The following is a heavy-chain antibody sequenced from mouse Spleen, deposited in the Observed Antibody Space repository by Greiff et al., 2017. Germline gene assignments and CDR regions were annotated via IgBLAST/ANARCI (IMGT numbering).Heavy chain of an antibody. CDR3: ARGANGEGFAY. J-gene: IGHJ3*01. Sequence: QVQLQQSGPELVKPGASVKISCKASGYAFSSSWMNWVKQRPGKGLEWIGRIYPGDGDTNYNGKFKGKATLTADKSSSTAYMQLSSLTSEDSAVYFCARGANGEGFAYWGQGTLVTVSA. V-gene: IGHV1-82*01. CDR2: IYPGDGDT. CDR1: GYAFSSSW.